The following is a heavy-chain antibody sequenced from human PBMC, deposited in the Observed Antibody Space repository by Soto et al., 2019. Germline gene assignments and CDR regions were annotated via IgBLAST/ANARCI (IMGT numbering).Heavy chain of an antibody. D-gene: IGHD3-10*01. V-gene: IGHV3-23*01. CDR2: ISGSGGST. CDR1: GFTFSSYA. CDR3: ATDGPKLSYGSRRPPRAFDY. J-gene: IGHJ4*02. Sequence: PGGSLRLSCAASGFTFSSYAMSWVRQAPGKGLEWVSAISGSGGSTYYADYVKGRFTISRDNSKNTLYLQMNSLRAEDTAVYYCATDGPKLSYGSRRPPRAFDYRGPRTLGTLSS.